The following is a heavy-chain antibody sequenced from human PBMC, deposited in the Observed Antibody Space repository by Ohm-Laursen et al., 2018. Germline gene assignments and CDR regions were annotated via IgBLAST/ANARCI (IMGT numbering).Heavy chain of an antibody. D-gene: IGHD3-22*01. V-gene: IGHV1-2*02. CDR1: GGTFSSYA. Sequence: SSVKVSCKASGGTFSSYAISWMRQAPGQGLEWMGCINPNSGGADYAQNFQGRVTMTRDKSMSTAYMELSRLRSDDTAIYYCAKRYDRSSYYQDFDYWGQGTLVTVSS. CDR3: AKRYDRSSYYQDFDY. CDR2: INPNSGGA. J-gene: IGHJ4*02.